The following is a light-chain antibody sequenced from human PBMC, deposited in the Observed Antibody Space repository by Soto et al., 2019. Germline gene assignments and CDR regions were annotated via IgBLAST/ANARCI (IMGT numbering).Light chain of an antibody. J-gene: IGKJ2*01. V-gene: IGKV1-12*01. CDR1: QDISHW. CDR3: QQVNSFPYT. Sequence: DIQMTQSPSSVSAFVGDRVTITCRVSQDISHWLVWFQQKPGKAPKLLIYGASNLQSGVPSRFSGSGSGTDFTLTISSLQPEDFASYYCQQVNSFPYTFGQGTKVEIK. CDR2: GAS.